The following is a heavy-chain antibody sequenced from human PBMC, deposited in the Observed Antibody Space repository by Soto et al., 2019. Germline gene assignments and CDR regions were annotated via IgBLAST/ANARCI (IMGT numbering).Heavy chain of an antibody. V-gene: IGHV4-39*01. D-gene: IGHD3-22*01. CDR3: ARSTSGYYKWFDP. CDR1: GDSISDSNNY. J-gene: IGHJ5*02. CDR2: INYGGIS. Sequence: HLQLQESGPGLVKPSETLSLTCTVSGDSISDSNNYWGGIRQPPGKGLEWIANINYGGISYYNPSLRSRVAISVDTSKNQFSLKLNSVTAADTAIYYCARSTSGYYKWFDPWGQGTLVTVSS.